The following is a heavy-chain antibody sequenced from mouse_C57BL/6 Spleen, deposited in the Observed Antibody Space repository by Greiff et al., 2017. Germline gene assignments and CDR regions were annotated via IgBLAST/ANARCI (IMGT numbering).Heavy chain of an antibody. D-gene: IGHD2-3*01. CDR3: ARQSYDGYYGYFDV. CDR1: GFTFSSYG. V-gene: IGHV5-6*01. CDR2: ISRGGSYT. J-gene: IGHJ1*03. Sequence: EVHLVESGGDLVRPGGSLKLSCAASGFTFSSYGMSWVRQTPDKRLEWVATISRGGSYTFYPYSVKGRFTSSRDNAKSTLYLHMSSLKSEDTAMYYCARQSYDGYYGYFDVWGTGTTVTVSS.